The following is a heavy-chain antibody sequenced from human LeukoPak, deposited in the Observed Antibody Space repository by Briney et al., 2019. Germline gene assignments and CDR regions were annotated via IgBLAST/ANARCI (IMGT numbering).Heavy chain of an antibody. CDR3: AKGIVVVVAATPYDY. D-gene: IGHD2-15*01. Sequence: GGSLRLSCAASGFTVSSNYMSWVRQAPGKGLEWVSAISGSGGSTYYADSVKGRFTISRDNSKNTLYLQMNSLRAEDMAVYYCAKGIVVVVAATPYDYWGQGTLVTVSS. J-gene: IGHJ4*02. V-gene: IGHV3-23*01. CDR2: ISGSGGST. CDR1: GFTVSSNY.